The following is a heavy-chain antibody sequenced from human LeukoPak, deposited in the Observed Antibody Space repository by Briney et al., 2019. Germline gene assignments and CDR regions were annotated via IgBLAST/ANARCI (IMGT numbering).Heavy chain of an antibody. Sequence: ASVKVSCKASGGTFSSYAISWVRQAPGQGLEWMGGIIPIFGTANYAQKFQGRVTITADESTSTAYMELSSLRSEDTAVYYCASTYCGGDCYPGWFDPWGQGTLVTVSS. CDR3: ASTYCGGDCYPGWFDP. CDR2: IIPIFGTA. D-gene: IGHD2-21*02. J-gene: IGHJ5*02. V-gene: IGHV1-69*13. CDR1: GGTFSSYA.